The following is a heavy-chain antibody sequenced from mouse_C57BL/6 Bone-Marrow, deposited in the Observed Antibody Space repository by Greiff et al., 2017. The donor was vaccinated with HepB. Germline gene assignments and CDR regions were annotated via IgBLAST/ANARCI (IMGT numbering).Heavy chain of an antibody. CDR2: IWSDGST. J-gene: IGHJ2*01. CDR1: GFSLTSYG. Sequence: QVQLQQSGPGLVAPSQSLSITCTVSGFSLTSYGVHWVRQPPGKGLEWLVVIWSDGSTTYNSALKSRLSISKDNSKSQVFLKMNSLQTDDTAMYYCARHGGSSPYYFDYWGQGTTLTVSS. V-gene: IGHV2-6-1*01. D-gene: IGHD1-1*01. CDR3: ARHGGSSPYYFDY.